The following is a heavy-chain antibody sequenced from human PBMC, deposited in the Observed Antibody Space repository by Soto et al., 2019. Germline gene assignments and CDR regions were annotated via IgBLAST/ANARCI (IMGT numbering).Heavy chain of an antibody. CDR3: ARGQGIQLWSYYYYGMDV. D-gene: IGHD5-18*01. CDR2: MNPNSGNT. J-gene: IGHJ6*02. CDR1: GYTFTSYD. Sequence: QVQLVQSGAEVKKPGASVKVSCKASGYTFTSYDINWVRQATGQGLEWMGWMNPNSGNTGYAQKFQGRVTMTRNTSISKAYMELSSLRSEDTDVYYCARGQGIQLWSYYYYGMDVWGQGTTVTVSS. V-gene: IGHV1-8*01.